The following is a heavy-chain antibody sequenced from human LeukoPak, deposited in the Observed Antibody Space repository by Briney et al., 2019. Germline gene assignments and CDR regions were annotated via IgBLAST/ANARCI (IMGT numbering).Heavy chain of an antibody. CDR1: GFTFDDYA. D-gene: IGHD2/OR15-2a*01. Sequence: GRSLRLSCAASGFTFDDYAMHWVRQAPGKGLEWVSGISWNSGSIGYADSVKGRFTISRDNAKNSLYLQMNSLRAEDTALYYCARIRGNYYYYYGMDVWGQGTTVTVSS. J-gene: IGHJ6*02. CDR3: ARIRGNYYYYYGMDV. V-gene: IGHV3-9*01. CDR2: ISWNSGSI.